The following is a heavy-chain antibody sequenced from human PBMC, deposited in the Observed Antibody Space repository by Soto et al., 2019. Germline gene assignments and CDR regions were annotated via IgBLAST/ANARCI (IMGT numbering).Heavy chain of an antibody. CDR2: INAYNGNT. CDR1: GYTFTSYG. V-gene: IGHV1-18*01. CDR3: ASDVGYALIDG. J-gene: IGHJ4*02. Sequence: QVQLVQSGGEVKKPGASVKVSCKASGYTFTSYGISWVRQAPGQGLEWMGWINAYNGNTNHAQKVQGRVTMTTATSTSTAYMELRSLRSADTAVYYCASDVGYALIDGCGQGPLFTLSS. D-gene: IGHD5-18*01.